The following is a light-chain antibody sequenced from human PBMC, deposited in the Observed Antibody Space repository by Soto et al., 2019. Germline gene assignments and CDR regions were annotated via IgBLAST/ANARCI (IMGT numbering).Light chain of an antibody. Sequence: QSALTQPAYVSGSPGQSITISCTGTSSDVGGYNYVSWYQQHPGKAPKLMIYDVSNRPSGVSNRFSGSKSGNTASLTISGLQAEDEADYYCSSYTSSSTPLVFGTGTKVTVL. V-gene: IGLV2-14*01. J-gene: IGLJ1*01. CDR2: DVS. CDR3: SSYTSSSTPLV. CDR1: SSDVGGYNY.